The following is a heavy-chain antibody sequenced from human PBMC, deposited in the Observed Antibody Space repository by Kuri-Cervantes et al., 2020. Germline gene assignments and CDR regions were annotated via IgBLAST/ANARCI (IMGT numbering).Heavy chain of an antibody. CDR3: ARDLYYDSSVPFS. J-gene: IGHJ5*02. V-gene: IGHV3-30-3*01. CDR2: ISYDGSNK. Sequence: GGSLRLSCAASGFTFSSSAMHWVRQAPGKGLEWVAVISYDGSNKYYADSVKGRFTISRDNAKNSLYLQMNSLRAEDTAFYYCARDLYYDSSVPFSWGQGTLVTVSS. CDR1: GFTFSSSA. D-gene: IGHD3-22*01.